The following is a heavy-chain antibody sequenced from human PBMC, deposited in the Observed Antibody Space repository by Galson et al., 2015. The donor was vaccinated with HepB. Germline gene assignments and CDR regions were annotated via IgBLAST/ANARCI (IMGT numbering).Heavy chain of an antibody. J-gene: IGHJ4*02. CDR2: IIPIFGTA. V-gene: IGHV1-69*13. D-gene: IGHD3-10*01. Sequence: VKVSCKASGGTFSSYAISWVRQAPGQGLEWMGGIIPIFGTANYAQKFQGRVTITADESTSTAYMELSSLRSEDTAVYYCARLTYYYGSGSQNHPDYWGQGTLVTVSS. CDR3: ARLTYYYGSGSQNHPDY. CDR1: GGTFSSYA.